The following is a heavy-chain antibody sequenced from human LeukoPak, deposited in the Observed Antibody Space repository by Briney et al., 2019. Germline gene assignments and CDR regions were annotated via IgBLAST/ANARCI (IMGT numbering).Heavy chain of an antibody. Sequence: SVKVSCKASGGTFSTYTISWVRQAPGQGLEWMGGIIPILGTAKYAQNSQGRVTVTADESTRTGYLELSSLRSEDTAVYYCARTVYYYDSSGYYFDYWGQGTRVTVSS. CDR3: ARTVYYYDSSGYYFDY. V-gene: IGHV1-69*13. CDR1: GGTFSTYT. D-gene: IGHD3-22*01. J-gene: IGHJ4*02. CDR2: IIPILGTA.